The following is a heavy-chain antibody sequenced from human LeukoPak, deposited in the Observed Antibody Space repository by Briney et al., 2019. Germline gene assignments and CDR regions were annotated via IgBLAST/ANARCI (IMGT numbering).Heavy chain of an antibody. CDR3: ARGCSSTSCYRIVNWFDP. CDR1: GGTFSSYA. J-gene: IGHJ5*02. CDR2: IIPIFGTA. D-gene: IGHD2-2*01. V-gene: IGHV1-69*13. Sequence: SVKVSCKASGGTFSSYAISWVRQAPGQGLEWMGGIIPIFGTANYVQKFQGRVTITADESTSTAYMELSSLRSEDTAVYYCARGCSSTSCYRIVNWFDPWGQGTLVTVSS.